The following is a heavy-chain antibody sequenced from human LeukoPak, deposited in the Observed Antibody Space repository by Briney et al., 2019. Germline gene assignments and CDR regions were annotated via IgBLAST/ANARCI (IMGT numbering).Heavy chain of an antibody. J-gene: IGHJ4*02. CDR3: ARGVVGESYYFDY. CDR2: VNPNSGGT. Sequence: ASVKVSCKASGYTFTGYYMHWVRQAPGQGLEWMGRVNPNSGGTNYAQKFQGRVTMNRDTSISTAYMELSRLRSDDTAVYYCARGVVGESYYFDYWGQGTLVTVSS. CDR1: GYTFTGYY. D-gene: IGHD1-26*01. V-gene: IGHV1-2*06.